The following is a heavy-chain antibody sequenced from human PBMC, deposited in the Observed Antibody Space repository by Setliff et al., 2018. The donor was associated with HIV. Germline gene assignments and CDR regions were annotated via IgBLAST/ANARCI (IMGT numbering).Heavy chain of an antibody. CDR3: ASGYYFDSSAYFVFYY. V-gene: IGHV4-39*01. Sequence: SETLSLTCTVSGGSVIISHYYWAWIRQPPGKGLEWIGSLYYSGSTHYNPSLRSRVTISVDTSKSQFSLKLRSVTAADTAVYYCASGYYFDSSAYFVFYYWGQGTLVTVSS. J-gene: IGHJ4*02. CDR1: GGSVIISHYY. D-gene: IGHD3-22*01. CDR2: LYYSGST.